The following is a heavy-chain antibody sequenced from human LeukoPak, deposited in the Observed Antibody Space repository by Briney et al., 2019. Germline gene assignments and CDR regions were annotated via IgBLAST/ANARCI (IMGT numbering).Heavy chain of an antibody. CDR3: ARDRSSSAAPSLSY. Sequence: PGGSLRLSCAASGFTFSIYGMNWVRQAPGKGLEWVSYISSTGNTIYYADSVKGRFTISRDNGKNSLYLQMNSLRDEDTAVYYCARDRSSSAAPSLSYWGQGTLVTVSS. D-gene: IGHD6-13*01. CDR2: ISSTGNTI. CDR1: GFTFSIYG. V-gene: IGHV3-48*02. J-gene: IGHJ4*02.